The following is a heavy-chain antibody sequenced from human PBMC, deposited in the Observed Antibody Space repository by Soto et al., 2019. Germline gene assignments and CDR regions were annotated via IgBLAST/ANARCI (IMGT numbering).Heavy chain of an antibody. D-gene: IGHD3-3*02. CDR2: ISGSGGST. Sequence: GGSLRLSCAASGFTFSTYAMSWVRQAPGKGLEWVSAISGSGGSTYYADSVKGRFTISRDNSKNTLYLQMNSLRAEDTAVYYCAKGRLGIFGVVITLGHFDYWGQGTLVTVSS. V-gene: IGHV3-23*01. CDR1: GFTFSTYA. CDR3: AKGRLGIFGVVITLGHFDY. J-gene: IGHJ4*02.